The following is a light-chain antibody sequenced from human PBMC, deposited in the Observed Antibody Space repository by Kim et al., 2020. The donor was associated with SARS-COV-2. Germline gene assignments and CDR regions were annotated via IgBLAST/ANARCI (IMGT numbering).Light chain of an antibody. CDR2: VGTGGIVG. CDR3: GADHGSGSNFVYV. J-gene: IGLJ1*01. Sequence: CTLSSGYSNYKVDWYQQRPGKGPRFVMRVGTGGIVGSKGDGIPDRLSVLGSGLNRYLTIKNIQEEDESDYHCGADHGSGSNFVYVFGTGTKVTVL. CDR1: SGYSNYK. V-gene: IGLV9-49*01.